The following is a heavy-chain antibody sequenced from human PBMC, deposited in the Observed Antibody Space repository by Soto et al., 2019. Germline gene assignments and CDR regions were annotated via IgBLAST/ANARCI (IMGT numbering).Heavy chain of an antibody. Sequence: PSETLSLTCTVSVGSISSVDYYWSWIRQPPGKGLEWVGHIHYSRGTDYNPSLKSRLTISLDTSKNLFSLKLSSVTVADTAVYYCARVRLQWFGAHIYYYYGMDVWGQGNKVTVSS. CDR2: IHYSRGT. J-gene: IGHJ6*02. CDR3: ARVRLQWFGAHIYYYYGMDV. V-gene: IGHV4-30-4*01. CDR1: VGSISSVDYY. D-gene: IGHD3-10*01.